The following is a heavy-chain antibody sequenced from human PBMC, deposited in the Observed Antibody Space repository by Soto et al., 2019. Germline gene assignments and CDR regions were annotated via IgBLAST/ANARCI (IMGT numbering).Heavy chain of an antibody. D-gene: IGHD3-9*01. CDR1: GDSMSNFFSY. V-gene: IGHV4-39*01. CDR3: ASRYGPSEFDH. Sequence: SETLSLTCSVSGDSMSNFFSYWGWIRQSPGEGLEWIGNIHDYGGTHYNPSLRSRVTISVDTSANPFSLRLTSVTAADTAVYYCASRYGPSEFDHWGQGSLVTVSS. CDR2: IHDYGGT. J-gene: IGHJ4*02.